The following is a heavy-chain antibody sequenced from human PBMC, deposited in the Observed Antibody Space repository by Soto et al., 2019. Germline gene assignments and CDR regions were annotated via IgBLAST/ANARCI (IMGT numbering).Heavy chain of an antibody. D-gene: IGHD2-2*01. V-gene: IGHV3-53*04. CDR2: IYSGGST. CDR3: ARDRTRNGVVPYYYYMDV. Sequence: GGSLRLSCAASGFTVSSNYMSWVRQAPGKGLEWVSVIYSGGSTYYADSVKGRFTISRHNSKNTLYLQMNSLRAEDTAVYYCARDRTRNGVVPYYYYMDVWGKGTTVTVSS. J-gene: IGHJ6*03. CDR1: GFTVSSNY.